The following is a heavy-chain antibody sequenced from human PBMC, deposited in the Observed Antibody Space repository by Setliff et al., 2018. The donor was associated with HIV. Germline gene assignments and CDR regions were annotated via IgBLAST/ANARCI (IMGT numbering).Heavy chain of an antibody. J-gene: IGHJ4*02. Sequence: SVKVSCKASGGTFSSYVISWVRQAPGQGPEWMGGIIPMLRATKYAQRFQGRVTITADESTSTAYMELSSLRSEDTAFYYCAGLYGDKGGGYWGQGTLVTVSS. CDR2: IIPMLRAT. CDR1: GGTFSSYV. CDR3: AGLYGDKGGGY. V-gene: IGHV1-69*13. D-gene: IGHD4-17*01.